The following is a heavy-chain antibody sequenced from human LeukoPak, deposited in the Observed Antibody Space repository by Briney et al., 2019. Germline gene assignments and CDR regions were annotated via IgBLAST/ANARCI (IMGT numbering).Heavy chain of an antibody. CDR1: GGTFSSYA. V-gene: IGHV1-69*04. J-gene: IGHJ5*02. D-gene: IGHD6-19*01. Sequence: SVNVSCTASGGTFSSYAISWVRQAPGQGLEWMGRIIPILGIANYAQKFQGRVTITADKSTSTAYVELSSLRSEDTAVYYCAIGAVAGPFDPWGQGTLVTVSS. CDR3: AIGAVAGPFDP. CDR2: IIPILGIA.